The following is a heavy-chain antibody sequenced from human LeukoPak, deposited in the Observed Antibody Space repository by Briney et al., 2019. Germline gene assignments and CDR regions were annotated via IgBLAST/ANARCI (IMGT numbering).Heavy chain of an antibody. CDR1: GYTFTGYY. CDR3: ARVSCSGGSCYRDTRDY. Sequence: GASVKVSCKASGYTFTGYYMHWVRQAPGQGLEWMGRINPNSGGTNYAQKFQGRVTMTRDTSISTAYMELSRLRSDDTAVYYCARVSCSGGSCYRDTRDYWVQGTLVTVSS. D-gene: IGHD2-15*01. CDR2: INPNSGGT. V-gene: IGHV1-2*06. J-gene: IGHJ4*02.